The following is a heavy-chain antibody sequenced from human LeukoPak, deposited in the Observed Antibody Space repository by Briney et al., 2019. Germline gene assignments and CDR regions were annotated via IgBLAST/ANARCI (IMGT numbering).Heavy chain of an antibody. Sequence: GGSLRLSCAASGFTFSSYGMHWVRQAPGKGLEWVAFIRYDGSNKYYADSVKGRFTISRDNSKNTLYLQMNSLRSEDTAVYYCARSPPDWNQGEGFDYWGQGTLVTVSS. CDR3: ARSPPDWNQGEGFDY. D-gene: IGHD1-1*01. CDR1: GFTFSSYG. V-gene: IGHV3-30*02. J-gene: IGHJ4*02. CDR2: IRYDGSNK.